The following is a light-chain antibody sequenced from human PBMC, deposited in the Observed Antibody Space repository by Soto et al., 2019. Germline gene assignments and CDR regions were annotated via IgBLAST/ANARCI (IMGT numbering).Light chain of an antibody. CDR1: QRVSSGY. CDR2: GAY. Sequence: EIVLTQSPGALSLSQVERATLSFSAIQRVSSGYLAWYQQKPGQAPRLLIYGAYTRATGIPARFSGSGSETDFTLTISSLEPEDSAVYYCQQRSNWPPITFGQGTRLEIK. V-gene: IGKV3D-20*02. J-gene: IGKJ5*01. CDR3: QQRSNWPPIT.